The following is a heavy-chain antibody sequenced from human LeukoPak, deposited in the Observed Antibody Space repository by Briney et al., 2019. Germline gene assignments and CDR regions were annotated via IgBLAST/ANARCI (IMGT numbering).Heavy chain of an antibody. CDR2: IRSKAYGGTT. CDR1: GFTFGDYA. J-gene: IGHJ4*02. Sequence: GGSLRLSCTASGFTFGDYAMSWVRQAPGKGLEWVGFIRSKAYGGTTKYAASVKGRFTISRDDSKSIAYLQMNSLKTEDTAVYYCTRDRFDFWSGAFDYWGQGTLVTVSS. D-gene: IGHD3-3*01. V-gene: IGHV3-49*04. CDR3: TRDRFDFWSGAFDY.